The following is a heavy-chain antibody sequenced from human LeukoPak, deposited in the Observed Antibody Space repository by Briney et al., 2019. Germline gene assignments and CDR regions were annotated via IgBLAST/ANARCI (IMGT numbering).Heavy chain of an antibody. D-gene: IGHD1-7*01. CDR3: ARSSRELGEYAPWELLPPFDY. CDR1: GFTVSRNY. CDR2: IYSGGST. J-gene: IGHJ4*02. V-gene: IGHV3-66*01. Sequence: GGSLRLSCAASGFTVSRNYMSWVRQAPGKGLEWVSVIYSGGSTYYADSVKGRFTISRDNAKNSLYLQMNSLRAEDTAVYYCARSSRELGEYAPWELLPPFDYWGQGTLVTVSS.